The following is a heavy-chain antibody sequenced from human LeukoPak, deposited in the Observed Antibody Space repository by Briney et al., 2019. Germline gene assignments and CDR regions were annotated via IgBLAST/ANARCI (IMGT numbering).Heavy chain of an antibody. V-gene: IGHV4-59*08. CDR3: ARQGAGVPFVY. D-gene: IGHD3-10*01. J-gene: IGHJ4*02. CDR1: GGSIRSYY. Sequence: PSETLSLTCTVSGGSIRSYYWSWIRQPPGQGLEWIGYIYYSGSTNYNPSLKSRVTISVDTSKNQFSLKLSSVTAADTAVYYCARQGAGVPFVYWGRGTLVTVSS. CDR2: IYYSGST.